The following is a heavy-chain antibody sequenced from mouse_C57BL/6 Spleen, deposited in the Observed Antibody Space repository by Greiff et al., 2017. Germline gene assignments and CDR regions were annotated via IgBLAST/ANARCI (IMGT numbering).Heavy chain of an antibody. V-gene: IGHV3-4*01. Sequence: EVQLQQSGPALVKPSQTVSLTCTVTGYSITNGNHWWNWIRQVSGSKLEWIGYISSSGSTDSNPSLQSRISITRDTSKNQLFLQVNSVTTEDIATYYCAKENASWGYFDVWGTGTTVTVSS. CDR2: ISSSGST. J-gene: IGHJ1*03. CDR1: GYSITNGNHW. CDR3: AKENASWGYFDV.